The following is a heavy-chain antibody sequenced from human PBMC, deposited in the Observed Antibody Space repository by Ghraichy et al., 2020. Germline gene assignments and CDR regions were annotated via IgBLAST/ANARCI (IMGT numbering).Heavy chain of an antibody. CDR2: IYTSGST. J-gene: IGHJ4*02. CDR3: ARGLAPYY. Sequence: SETLSLTCTVSGGSISSYYWSWIRQPAGKGLEWIGRIYTSGSTNYNPSLMSRVTMSVETSKNQFSLQLSSVTAADTAGFYCARGLAPYYWGQGTLVTVPS. V-gene: IGHV4-4*07. D-gene: IGHD3-3*02. CDR1: GGSISSYY.